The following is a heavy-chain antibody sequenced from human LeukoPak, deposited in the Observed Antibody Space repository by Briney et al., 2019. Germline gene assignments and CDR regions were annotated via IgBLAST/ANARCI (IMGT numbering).Heavy chain of an antibody. V-gene: IGHV4-34*01. Sequence: SETLSLTCAVYGGSFSGYYWSWIRQPPGKGLEWIGEINHSGSTNYNPSLKSRVTISVDTSKNQFSLKLSSVTAADTAVYYCARRPYYYDSSGYSGYFDYWGQGTLVTVSS. CDR1: GGSFSGYY. CDR2: INHSGST. D-gene: IGHD3-22*01. J-gene: IGHJ4*02. CDR3: ARRPYYYDSSGYSGYFDY.